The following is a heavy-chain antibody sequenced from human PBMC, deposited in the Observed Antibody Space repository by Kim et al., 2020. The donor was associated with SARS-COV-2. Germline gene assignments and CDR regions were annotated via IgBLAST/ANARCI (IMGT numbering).Heavy chain of an antibody. CDR2: INHIGST. CDR1: GGSFSGYY. V-gene: IGHV4-34*01. J-gene: IGHJ4*02. D-gene: IGHD3-10*01. CDR3: ARWYYGSGSYYEPFDY. Sequence: SETLSLTCAVYGGSFSGYYWSWIRQPPGKGLEWIGEINHIGSTNYNPSLKSRVTISVDTSKNQFSLKLSSVTAADTAVYYCARWYYGSGSYYEPFDYWGQGTLVTVSS.